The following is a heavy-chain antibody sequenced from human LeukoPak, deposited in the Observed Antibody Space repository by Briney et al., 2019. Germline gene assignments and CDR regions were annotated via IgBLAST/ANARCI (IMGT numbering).Heavy chain of an antibody. CDR2: IKEDGSEK. CDR3: ARDQRASPAPADY. J-gene: IGHJ4*02. Sequence: PGGSLRLSCAASGFTFSGSWMTWVRQAPGKGLEWVANIKEDGSEKFYVDSVKGRFTISRDNAKNSLYLQMNSLRAEDTAVYYCARDQRASPAPADYGGEGTLVTVSP. V-gene: IGHV3-7*01. CDR1: GFTFSGSW.